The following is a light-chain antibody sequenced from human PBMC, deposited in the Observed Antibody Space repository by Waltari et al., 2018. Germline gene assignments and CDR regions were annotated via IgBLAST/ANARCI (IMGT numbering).Light chain of an antibody. J-gene: IGLJ2*01. CDR3: SSYTSSSTLVV. Sequence: QSALTQPASVSGSPGQSITISCTGTSSAVGGYTYVPWYQQHPGKAPNLMIYDVSNRPSGVSNRFSGSKSGNTASLTISGLQAEDEADYYCSSYTSSSTLVVFGGGTKLTVL. V-gene: IGLV2-14*03. CDR2: DVS. CDR1: SSAVGGYTY.